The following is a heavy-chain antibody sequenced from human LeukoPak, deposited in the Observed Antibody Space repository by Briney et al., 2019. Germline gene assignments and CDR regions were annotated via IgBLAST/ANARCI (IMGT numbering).Heavy chain of an antibody. J-gene: IGHJ3*02. CDR3: ARERSGWYWAFDI. Sequence: PGGSLRLSCAASGFTVSSNYMSWARQAPGKGLEWVSVIYSGGSTYYADSVKGRFTISRDNSKNTLYLQMNSLRAEDTAVYYCARERSGWYWAFDIWGQGTMVTVSS. V-gene: IGHV3-66*01. CDR2: IYSGGST. D-gene: IGHD6-19*01. CDR1: GFTVSSNY.